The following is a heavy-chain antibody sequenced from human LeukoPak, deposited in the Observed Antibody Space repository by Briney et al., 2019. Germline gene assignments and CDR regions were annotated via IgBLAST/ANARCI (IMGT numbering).Heavy chain of an antibody. V-gene: IGHV4-59*01. D-gene: IGHD2-21*02. J-gene: IGHJ3*02. CDR2: IYYSGST. CDR1: GGSISSYY. Sequence: SETLSLTCTVSGGSISSYYWSWIRQPPGKGLEWIGYIYYSGSTNYNPSLKSRVTISVDTSKNQFSLKLSSVTAADTAVYYCARVRDWAGAFDIWGQGTMVTVSS. CDR3: ARVRDWAGAFDI.